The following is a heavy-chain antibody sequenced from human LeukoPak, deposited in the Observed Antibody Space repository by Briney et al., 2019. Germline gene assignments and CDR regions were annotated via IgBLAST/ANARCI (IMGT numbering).Heavy chain of an antibody. J-gene: IGHJ4*02. CDR2: ISGSDDNT. Sequence: GGSLRLSCAASGFTFNNYAMSWVRQAPGKGLEWVSAISGSDDNTYYADSVKGRFTISRDNSKNTLFLQMSSLRAEDTAVYYCASIDLDWGQGTLVTVSS. V-gene: IGHV3-23*01. D-gene: IGHD3-16*02. CDR1: GFTFNNYA. CDR3: ASIDLD.